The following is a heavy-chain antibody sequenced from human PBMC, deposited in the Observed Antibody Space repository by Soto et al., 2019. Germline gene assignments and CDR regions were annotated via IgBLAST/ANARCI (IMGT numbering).Heavy chain of an antibody. CDR1: GYTFTSYA. Sequence: ASVKVSCKASGYTFTSYAMHWVRQAPGQRLEWMGWINAGNGNTKYSQKFQGRVTITRDTSASTAYMEQSSLRSEDTAVYYCAIIVVVPAATRDFDYWGQGTLVTVSS. V-gene: IGHV1-3*01. CDR2: INAGNGNT. D-gene: IGHD2-2*01. J-gene: IGHJ4*02. CDR3: AIIVVVPAATRDFDY.